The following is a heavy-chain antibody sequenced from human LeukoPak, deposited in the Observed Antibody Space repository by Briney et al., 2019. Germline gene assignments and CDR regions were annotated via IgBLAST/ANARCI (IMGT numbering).Heavy chain of an antibody. CDR1: GGTFSSYA. CDR3: AYYDSSGYGFDY. CDR2: IIPIFGIA. V-gene: IGHV1-69*04. Sequence: GASVKVSCKASGGTFSSYAISWVRQAPGQGLEWMGRIIPIFGIANYAQKFQGRVTITADKSTSTAYMELSSLRSEDTAVYYCAYYDSSGYGFDYWSQGTLVTVSS. J-gene: IGHJ4*02. D-gene: IGHD3-22*01.